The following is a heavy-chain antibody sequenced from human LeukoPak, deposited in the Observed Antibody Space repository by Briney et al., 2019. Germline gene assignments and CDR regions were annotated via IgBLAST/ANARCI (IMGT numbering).Heavy chain of an antibody. D-gene: IGHD2-2*01. CDR2: ISYDGNNK. J-gene: IGHJ4*02. V-gene: IGHV3-30*04. Sequence: GGSLRLSCAASGFTFSSYAMHWVRQAPGNGLEWVAVISYDGNNKYYADSVKGRFTISRGNSKNTLYLQMNSLRTEDTAVYYCARGAPAADYWGQGTLVTVSS. CDR1: GFTFSSYA. CDR3: ARGAPAADY.